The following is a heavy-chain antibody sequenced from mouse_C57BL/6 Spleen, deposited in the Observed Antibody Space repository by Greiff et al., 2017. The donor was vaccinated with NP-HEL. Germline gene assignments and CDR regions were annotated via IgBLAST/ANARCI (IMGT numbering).Heavy chain of an antibody. CDR3: ARKGNGSSPYYYAMDY. V-gene: IGHV1-72*01. CDR2: IDPNSGGT. D-gene: IGHD1-1*01. CDR1: GYTFTSYW. J-gene: IGHJ4*01. Sequence: VQLQQPGAELVKPGASVKLSCKASGYTFTSYWMHWVKQRPGRGLEWIGRIDPNSGGTKYNEKFKSKATLTVDKPASTAYMQLSSLTSEDSAVYYCARKGNGSSPYYYAMDYWGQGTSVTVSS.